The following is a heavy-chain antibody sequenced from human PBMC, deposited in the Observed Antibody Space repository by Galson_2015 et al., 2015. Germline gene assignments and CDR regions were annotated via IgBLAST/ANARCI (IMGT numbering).Heavy chain of an antibody. D-gene: IGHD6-6*01. CDR3: ARGAQLAHYYYYYGMDV. CDR1: GGTFSSYA. CDR2: IIPIFGTA. J-gene: IGHJ6*02. Sequence: SVKVSCKASGGTFSSYAISWVRQAPGQGLEWMGGIIPIFGTANYAQKFQGRVTITADESTSTAYMELSSLRSEDTAVYYCARGAQLAHYYYYYGMDVWGQGTTVTVSS. V-gene: IGHV1-69*13.